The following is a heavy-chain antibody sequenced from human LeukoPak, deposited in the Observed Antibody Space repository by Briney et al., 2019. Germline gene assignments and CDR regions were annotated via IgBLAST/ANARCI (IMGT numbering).Heavy chain of an antibody. CDR2: IYPADSDT. V-gene: IGHV5-51*01. J-gene: IGHJ4*02. CDR1: GYRFTSHW. Sequence: GESLTISCKGSGYRFTSHWVAWVRQMPGKGLEWMGIIYPADSDTTYSPSFQGQVIISAGKSISTAYLQWRSLKASDTAMYYCARRGRDSNGYLNYFDYWGQGALVTVSS. D-gene: IGHD3-22*01. CDR3: ARRGRDSNGYLNYFDY.